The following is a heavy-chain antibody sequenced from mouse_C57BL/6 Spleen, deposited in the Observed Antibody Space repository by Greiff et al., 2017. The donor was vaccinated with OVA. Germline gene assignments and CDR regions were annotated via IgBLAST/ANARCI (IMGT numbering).Heavy chain of an antibody. J-gene: IGHJ1*03. D-gene: IGHD1-1*01. Sequence: EVKLEESGPGMVKPSQSLSLTCTVTGYSITSGYDWHWIRHFPGNKLEWMGYIRSSGSTNYNPSLKSRISITHDTSKNHFFLKLNSVTTEDTATYYCARDHGNYYGSSYWYFDVWGTGTTVTVSS. CDR1: GYSITSGYD. V-gene: IGHV3-1*01. CDR2: IRSSGST. CDR3: ARDHGNYYGSSYWYFDV.